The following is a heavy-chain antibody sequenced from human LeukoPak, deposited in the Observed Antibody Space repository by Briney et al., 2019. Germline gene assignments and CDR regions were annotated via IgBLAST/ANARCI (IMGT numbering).Heavy chain of an antibody. CDR3: AIDVPAVTIFGY. J-gene: IGHJ4*02. CDR1: GFTFSTYW. D-gene: IGHD2-2*01. Sequence: GGSLRPSCAASGFTFSTYWMHWVRQAPGTGLVWVSLINSDGSSTNYADSVKGRFTISRDNAKNTLYLQMNSLRAEDTAVYYCAIDVPAVTIFGYWGQGTLVTVSS. V-gene: IGHV3-74*01. CDR2: INSDGSST.